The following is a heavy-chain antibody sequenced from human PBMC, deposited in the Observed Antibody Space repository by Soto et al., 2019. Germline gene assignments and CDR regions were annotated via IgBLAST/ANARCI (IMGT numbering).Heavy chain of an antibody. D-gene: IGHD6-13*01. V-gene: IGHV6-1*01. CDR1: GDTVSSNTAA. J-gene: IGHJ4*02. CDR2: AIYRSKWYY. Sequence: PSQTLSLTCVISGDTVSSNTAAWNWIRQSPSRGLEWLGRAIYRSKWYYDYAVFVKSRITINADTSKNQVSLQLNSVTPDDTAVYYCARALGTATGRNFDYWGQGTLVTVSS. CDR3: ARALGTATGRNFDY.